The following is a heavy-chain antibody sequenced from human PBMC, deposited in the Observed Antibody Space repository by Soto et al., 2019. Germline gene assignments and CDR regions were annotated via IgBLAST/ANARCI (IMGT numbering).Heavy chain of an antibody. V-gene: IGHV4-30-2*03. Sequence: PSETLSLTCAISGAPITWGDYSWNWIRQPPGKGLEWIGYIFHGGSTYYNPSLRSRVTISVDTSKNQFSLKLSSVTAADTAVYYCARHGRFLEWFGRWFDPWGQGTLVTVSS. D-gene: IGHD3-3*01. CDR2: IFHGGST. CDR1: GAPITWGDYS. J-gene: IGHJ5*02. CDR3: ARHGRFLEWFGRWFDP.